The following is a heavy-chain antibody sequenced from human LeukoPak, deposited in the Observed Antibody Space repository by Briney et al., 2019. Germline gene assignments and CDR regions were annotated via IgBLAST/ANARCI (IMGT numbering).Heavy chain of an antibody. CDR2: ISSSGSTI. V-gene: IGHV3-48*03. CDR1: GFTFSSYE. Sequence: GGSLRLSCAASGFTFSSYEMNWVRQAPGKGLEWVSYISSSGSTIYYADSVKGRFTISRDNAKNSLYLQMNSLRAEDTAVYYCARELHYGGNSSRGQATLVTVSS. J-gene: IGHJ4*02. CDR3: ARELHYGGNSS. D-gene: IGHD4-23*01.